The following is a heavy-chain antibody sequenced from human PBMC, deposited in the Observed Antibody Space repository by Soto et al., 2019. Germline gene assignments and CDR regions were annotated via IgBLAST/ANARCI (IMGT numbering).Heavy chain of an antibody. CDR2: ISSNSAYI. CDR1: VSTFLSFT. CDR3: TRDASRDSSARGWFDP. V-gene: IGHV3-21*01. D-gene: IGHD6-13*01. J-gene: IGHJ5*02. Sequence: PGWSLRLCCASSVSTFLSFTMNWVRQAPGKGLEWVSTISSNSAYIYYTDALRGRFTISRDNAKNSLHLQMNSLRAEDTAVYYCTRDASRDSSARGWFDPWGPGTLVTVSS.